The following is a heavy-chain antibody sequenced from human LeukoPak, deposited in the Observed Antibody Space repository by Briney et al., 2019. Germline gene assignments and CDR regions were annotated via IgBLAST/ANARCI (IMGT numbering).Heavy chain of an antibody. CDR2: IYYSETT. V-gene: IGHV4-39*01. J-gene: IGHJ6*03. CDR3: ARQRADYYYYYVDV. CDR1: GGSINSANYY. Sequence: SETLSLTCTVSGGSINSANYYWGWLRQPPGKGLEWIGSIYYSETTYDDPSLKSRVTISIETSKNQFSLKLSSVTASDTAVYYCARQRADYYYYYVDVWGKGTTVAVS.